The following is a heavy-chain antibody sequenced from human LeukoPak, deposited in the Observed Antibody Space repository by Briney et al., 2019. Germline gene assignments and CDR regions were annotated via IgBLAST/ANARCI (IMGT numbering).Heavy chain of an antibody. CDR3: ARHRSLGDGRFDP. Sequence: PSETLSLTCAVSGYSISSGYYWDWIRQPPGKGLEWIGSVYHSGSTYYNPSLKSRVTISVDTSKNQFSLKLSSVTAEDTDVYYFARHRSLGDGRFDPWGEGTLVTVSS. CDR2: VYHSGST. CDR1: GYSISSGYY. V-gene: IGHV4-38-2*01. J-gene: IGHJ5*02. D-gene: IGHD3-16*01.